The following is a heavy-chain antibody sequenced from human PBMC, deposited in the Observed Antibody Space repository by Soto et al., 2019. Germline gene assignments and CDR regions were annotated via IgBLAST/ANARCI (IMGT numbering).Heavy chain of an antibody. CDR1: GFTFSSYA. CDR3: VKMYSGSYSREYFQH. V-gene: IGHV3-64D*06. Sequence: VGSLRLSCSASGFTFSSYAMHWVRQAPGKGLEYVSAISSNGGSTYYADSVKGRFTISRDNSKNTLYLQMGSLRAEDTAVYYCVKMYSGSYSREYFQHWGQGTLVTVSS. J-gene: IGHJ1*01. CDR2: ISSNGGST. D-gene: IGHD1-26*01.